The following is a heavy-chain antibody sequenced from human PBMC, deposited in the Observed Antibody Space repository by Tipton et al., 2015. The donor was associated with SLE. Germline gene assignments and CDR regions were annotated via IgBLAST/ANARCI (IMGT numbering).Heavy chain of an antibody. CDR2: IYYSGSS. D-gene: IGHD2-8*01. V-gene: IGHV4-39*07. CDR3: ARGGASVLIRKCYFDY. Sequence: TLSLTCTVSGGSISSSNYYWGWIRQPPGKGLEWIGSIYYSGSSYYNPSLRSRVSISVDTSKNQFFLNLRSVTAADTAVYYCARGGASVLIRKCYFDYWGQGSLVTVPS. CDR1: GGSISSSNYY. J-gene: IGHJ4*02.